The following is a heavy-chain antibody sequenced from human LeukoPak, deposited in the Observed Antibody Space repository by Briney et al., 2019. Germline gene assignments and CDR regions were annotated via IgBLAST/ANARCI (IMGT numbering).Heavy chain of an antibody. CDR2: ISYDGSNK. CDR3: AKVIARTGSSSYYYYGMDV. D-gene: IGHD2-21*01. J-gene: IGHJ6*02. Sequence: GGSLRLSCAASGFTFSSYGMHWVRQAPGKGLEWVAVISYDGSNKYYADSVKGRFTISRDNSKNTLYLQMNSLRAEDTAVYYCAKVIARTGSSSYYYYGMDVWGQGTTVTVSS. V-gene: IGHV3-30*18. CDR1: GFTFSSYG.